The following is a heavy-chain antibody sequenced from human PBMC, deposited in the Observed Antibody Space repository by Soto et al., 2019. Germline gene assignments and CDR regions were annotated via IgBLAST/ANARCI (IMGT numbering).Heavy chain of an antibody. J-gene: IGHJ4*02. CDR1: GFSFSNYS. Sequence: XGCLRLTCTASGFSFSNYSISWVRQAPGGGLEWVSCIGGGGGTTFSADSVKGRFTISRENSKNTVYLQMSSLRAEDTAIYYCTKSQGPVGTVTRYKVPYSSFYFDFWGQGTQVTVSS. V-gene: IGHV3-23*01. CDR3: TKSQGPVGTVTRYKVPYSSFYFDF. D-gene: IGHD1-26*01. CDR2: IGGGGGTT.